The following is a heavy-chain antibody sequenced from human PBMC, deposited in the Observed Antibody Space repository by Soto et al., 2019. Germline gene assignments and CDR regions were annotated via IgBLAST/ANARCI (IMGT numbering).Heavy chain of an antibody. J-gene: IGHJ4*02. CDR3: ARGRPSYSGYDSGPFDY. D-gene: IGHD5-12*01. CDR1: GGSFSGYY. CDR2: INHSGST. V-gene: IGHV4-34*01. Sequence: QVQLQQWGAGLLKPSETPSLTCAVYGGSFSGYYWSWIRQPPGKGLEWIGEINHSGSTNYNPSLKSRVTQSVDTSKNQFSLKLSSVTAADTAVYYCARGRPSYSGYDSGPFDYWGQGTLVTVSS.